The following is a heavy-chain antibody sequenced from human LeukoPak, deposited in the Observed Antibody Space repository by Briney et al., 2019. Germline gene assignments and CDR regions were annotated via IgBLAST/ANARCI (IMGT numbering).Heavy chain of an antibody. CDR2: INAGNGNT. D-gene: IGHD3-22*01. J-gene: IGHJ5*02. CDR1: GYTFTSYA. Sequence: VASVKVSCKASGYTFTSYAMHWVRQAPGQRLEWMGWINAGNGNTKYSQKFQGRVTITRDTSASTAYMELSSLRSEDTAVYYCARKSGSGPNWFDPWGQGTLVTVSS. V-gene: IGHV1-3*01. CDR3: ARKSGSGPNWFDP.